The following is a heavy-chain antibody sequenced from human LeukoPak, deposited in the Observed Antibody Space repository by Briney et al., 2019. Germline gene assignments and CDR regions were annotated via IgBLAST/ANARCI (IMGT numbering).Heavy chain of an antibody. CDR3: ARDMGRAWYGPPDY. CDR1: GFSVSSNY. Sequence: QPGGSLRLSCAASGFSVSSNYMSWVRQAPGKGLEWVSVIYNDDSTNYADSVKGRFRIARDNSKNTLYLQMNSLRAEDTAVYFCARDMGRAWYGPPDYWGQGTLVTVSS. J-gene: IGHJ4*02. V-gene: IGHV3-53*01. D-gene: IGHD6-13*01. CDR2: IYNDDST.